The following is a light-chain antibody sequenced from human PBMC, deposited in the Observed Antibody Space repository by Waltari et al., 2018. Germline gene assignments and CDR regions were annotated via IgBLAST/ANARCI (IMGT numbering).Light chain of an antibody. Sequence: QSSLTKPASVSGSPVQSITISCTGTIRDVGGYNYVSWYQQHPGKARNPMIYDFSNRPSAVTNRFSGSKSGNTASLTISRLQAEDEADYYCSTYTSSSTYVFGTGPKVTVL. V-gene: IGLV2-14*03. CDR1: IRDVGGYNY. CDR3: STYTSSSTYV. J-gene: IGLJ1*01. CDR2: DFS.